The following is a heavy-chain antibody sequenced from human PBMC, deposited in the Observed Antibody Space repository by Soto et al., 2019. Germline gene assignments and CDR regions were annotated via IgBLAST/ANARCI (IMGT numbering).Heavy chain of an antibody. CDR1: GGTFSSYT. CDR2: IIPILGIA. V-gene: IGHV1-69*04. CDR3: ARDKSARQWIGNDY. J-gene: IGHJ4*02. D-gene: IGHD6-19*01. Sequence: SVNVSCKASGGTFSSYTISWVRQAPGQGLEWMGRIIPILGIANYAQKFQGRVTITADKSTSTAYMELSSLRSEDTAVYYCARDKSARQWIGNDYWGQGTLVTVSS.